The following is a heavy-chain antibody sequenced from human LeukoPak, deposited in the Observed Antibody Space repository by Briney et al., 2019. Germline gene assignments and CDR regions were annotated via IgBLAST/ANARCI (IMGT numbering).Heavy chain of an antibody. D-gene: IGHD6-6*01. J-gene: IGHJ5*02. CDR2: IYTSGST. CDR1: GGSISSGSYY. V-gene: IGHV4-61*02. Sequence: SETLSLTCTVSGGSISSGSYYRSWIRQPAGKGLEWIGRIYTSGSTNYNPSLKSRVTISVDTSKNQFSLKLSSVTAADTAVYYCARAGMAARRFWFDPWGQGTLVTVSS. CDR3: ARAGMAARRFWFDP.